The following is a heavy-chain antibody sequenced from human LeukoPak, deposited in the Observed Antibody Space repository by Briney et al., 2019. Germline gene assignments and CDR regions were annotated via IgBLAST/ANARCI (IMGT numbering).Heavy chain of an antibody. V-gene: IGHV4-34*01. Sequence: SETPSLTCAVYGGSFSGYYWSWIRQPPGKGLEWIGEINHSGSTNYNPSLKSRATISVDTSKNQFPLKLSSVTAADTAVYYCARAPIVVVPAAGMGWFDPWGQGTLVTVSS. D-gene: IGHD2-2*01. CDR3: ARAPIVVVPAAGMGWFDP. CDR2: INHSGST. J-gene: IGHJ5*02. CDR1: GGSFSGYY.